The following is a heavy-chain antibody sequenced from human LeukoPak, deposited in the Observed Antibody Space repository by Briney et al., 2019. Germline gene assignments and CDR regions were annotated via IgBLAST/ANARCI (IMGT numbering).Heavy chain of an antibody. J-gene: IGHJ4*02. CDR3: AREGSSSSGIDY. CDR2: MNPNSGNT. V-gene: IGHV1-8*01. Sequence: ASVKVSCKASGYTFTSYDINWVRQAAGQGLEWMGWMNPNSGNTGYALKFQGRVTMTRNTSISTAYMELSSLRSEDTAVYYCAREGSSSSGIDYWGQGTLVTVSS. CDR1: GYTFTSYD. D-gene: IGHD6-6*01.